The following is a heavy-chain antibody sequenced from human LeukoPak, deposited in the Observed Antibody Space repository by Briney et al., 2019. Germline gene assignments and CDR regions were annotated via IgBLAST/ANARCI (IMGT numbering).Heavy chain of an antibody. V-gene: IGHV3-74*01. J-gene: IGHJ3*02. D-gene: IGHD2-2*01. CDR3: ARDFPGTSCYCAFDI. Sequence: PGGSLRLSXAASGFTFSNYWMHWVRQPPGKGLDWLSNINGDGSRTYYADSVKGRSTISRDNAKNSLYLQMNSLRAEDTAVYYCARDFPGTSCYCAFDIWGQGTMVTVSS. CDR2: INGDGSRT. CDR1: GFTFSNYW.